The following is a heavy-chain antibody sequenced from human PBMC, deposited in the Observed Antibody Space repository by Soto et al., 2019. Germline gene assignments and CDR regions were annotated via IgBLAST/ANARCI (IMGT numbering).Heavy chain of an antibody. D-gene: IGHD3-10*01. CDR3: ARSSPAGYYFDY. V-gene: IGHV4-28*01. CDR2: IYYSGSA. Sequence: QVQLQESGPGLVKPSDTLSLTCAVSGDSISSSNWWGWIRQPPGKGLEWIGYIYYSGSAYYNPSLKSRVTMSVDTSKNQFSLKMSAVTAVDTAVYYWARSSPAGYYFDYWGQGTLVTVSS. J-gene: IGHJ4*02. CDR1: GDSISSSNW.